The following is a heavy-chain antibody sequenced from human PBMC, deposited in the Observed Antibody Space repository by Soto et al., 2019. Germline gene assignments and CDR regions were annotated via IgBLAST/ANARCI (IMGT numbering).Heavy chain of an antibody. D-gene: IGHD3-3*01. Sequence: SETLSLTCTVSGGSINIYYWSWIRQPPGKGLEWIGYIYYSGSTNFNPSLKSRVTISVDTSKNQFSLKLSSVTAADTAVYYCARGVGVVTFFDYWGQGTLVTVSS. V-gene: IGHV4-59*01. J-gene: IGHJ4*02. CDR3: ARGVGVVTFFDY. CDR2: IYYSGST. CDR1: GGSINIYY.